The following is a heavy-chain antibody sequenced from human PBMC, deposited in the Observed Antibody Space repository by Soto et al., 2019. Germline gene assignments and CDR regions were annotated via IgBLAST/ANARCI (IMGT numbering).Heavy chain of an antibody. J-gene: IGHJ6*02. V-gene: IGHV1-69*13. D-gene: IGHD2-15*01. CDR3: ARSLFLPCSGGSCYSGYYYYGMDV. CDR1: GGTFSSYA. CDR2: IIPIFGTA. Sequence: SVKVSCKASGGTFSSYAISWVRQAPGQGLEWMGGIIPIFGTANYAQKFQGRVTITADESTSTAYMELNSLRSEDTAVYYCARSLFLPCSGGSCYSGYYYYGMDVWGQGTTVTVSS.